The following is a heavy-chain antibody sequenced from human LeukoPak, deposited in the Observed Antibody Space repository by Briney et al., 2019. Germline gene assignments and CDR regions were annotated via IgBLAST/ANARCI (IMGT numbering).Heavy chain of an antibody. V-gene: IGHV3-7*01. CDR3: ARKISPPFWTLPGDYFDY. J-gene: IGHJ4*02. Sequence: PGGSLRLSCAASGFTFSSYWMSWVRQAPGKGLEWVASIKQDGSEKYYVDSVKGRFTISRDNAKNSLYLQMNSLRAEDTAVYYCARKISPPFWTLPGDYFDYWGQGTLVTVSS. CDR2: IKQDGSEK. CDR1: GFTFSSYW. D-gene: IGHD3/OR15-3a*01.